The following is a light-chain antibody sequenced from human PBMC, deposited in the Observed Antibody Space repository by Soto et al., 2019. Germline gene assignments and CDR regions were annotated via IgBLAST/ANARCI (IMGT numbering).Light chain of an antibody. Sequence: DVQVTQSPSTLSASVGDRVSITCRASQNIIRWLAWYQQKPGKAPRLLIYDASSLESGVPSRFSGSGSGTEFTLTISSLQTDDFATYYCQQYNAYSVTFGGGTKVDIK. V-gene: IGKV1-5*01. CDR1: QNIIRW. J-gene: IGKJ4*01. CDR2: DAS. CDR3: QQYNAYSVT.